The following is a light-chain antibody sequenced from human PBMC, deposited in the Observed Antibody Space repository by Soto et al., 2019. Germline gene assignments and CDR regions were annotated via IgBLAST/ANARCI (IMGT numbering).Light chain of an antibody. V-gene: IGLV1-44*01. J-gene: IGLJ2*01. Sequence: QSVLTQSPSASGTPGQRVTISCSGSSSNIGSNSINWYQLLPGTAPKLLIYSSNQRPSGVPDRFSGSKSGASASLAISGLQSEDEAEYYCAAWDDSLNCVVFGGGTKLPS. CDR3: AAWDDSLNCVV. CDR1: SSNIGSNS. CDR2: SSN.